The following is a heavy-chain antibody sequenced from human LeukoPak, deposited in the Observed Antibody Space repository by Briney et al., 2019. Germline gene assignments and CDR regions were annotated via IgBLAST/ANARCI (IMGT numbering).Heavy chain of an antibody. V-gene: IGHV3-21*01. J-gene: IGHJ2*01. CDR1: GFTFSSYS. D-gene: IGHD2-21*02. CDR2: ISSSSSYI. CDR3: ASDASLCGGDCYPYWYFDL. Sequence: PGGSLRLSCAASGFTFSSYSMNWVRQAPGKGLEWVSSISSSSSYIYYADSVKRRFTISRDNAKNSLYLQMNSLRAEDTAVYYCASDASLCGGDCYPYWYFDLWGRGTLVTVSS.